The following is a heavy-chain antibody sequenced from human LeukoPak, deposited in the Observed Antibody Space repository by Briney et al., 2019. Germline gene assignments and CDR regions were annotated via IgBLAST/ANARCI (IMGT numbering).Heavy chain of an antibody. D-gene: IGHD2-8*01. CDR3: ARREVMVYAEFDY. V-gene: IGHV1-2*02. CDR2: INPNSGGT. CDR1: GYTFTGYY. Sequence: ASVKVSCKASGYTFTGYYMHWVRQAPGQGLEWMGWINPNSGGTNYAQKFQGRVTMTRDTSISTAYMELSRPRSDDTAVYYCARREVMVYAEFDYWGQGTLVTVSS. J-gene: IGHJ4*02.